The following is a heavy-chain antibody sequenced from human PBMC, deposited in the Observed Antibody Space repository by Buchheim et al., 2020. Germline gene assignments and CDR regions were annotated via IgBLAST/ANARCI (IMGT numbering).Heavy chain of an antibody. CDR3: ARDFSGWSRDY. CDR2: VGSGHHT. D-gene: IGHD6-19*01. CDR1: GFSFSPFG. V-gene: IGHV3-21*01. J-gene: IGHJ4*02. Sequence: DVQLVESGGGLVMPGGSLTLSCVTSGFSFSPFGMTWVRQAPGKGLEWVATVGSGHHTFYADLVEGRFTVSRDNARSPGDLQLNSLRAEDTAVYFCARDFSGWSRDYWGQGTL.